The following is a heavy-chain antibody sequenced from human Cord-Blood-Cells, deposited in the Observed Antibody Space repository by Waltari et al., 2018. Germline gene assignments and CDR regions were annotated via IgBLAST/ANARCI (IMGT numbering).Heavy chain of an antibody. D-gene: IGHD6-13*01. Sequence: QVQLQESGPGLVKPSQTLSITCTVSGGSISSGGSYWSWIRQHPGKGLEWFGYIYSSGSTYYNPSLKSRVTISVDTSKNQFSLKLSSVTAADTAVDYCARDQVAAAVRGAFDIWGQGTMVTVSS. CDR3: ARDQVAAAVRGAFDI. V-gene: IGHV4-31*03. CDR1: GGSISSGGSY. CDR2: IYSSGST. J-gene: IGHJ3*02.